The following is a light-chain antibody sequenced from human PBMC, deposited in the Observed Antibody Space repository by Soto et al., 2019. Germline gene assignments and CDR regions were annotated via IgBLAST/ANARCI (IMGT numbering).Light chain of an antibody. V-gene: IGKV3-20*01. CDR1: QSVSRNH. J-gene: IGKJ1*01. CDR2: GGS. Sequence: DIVLTQSPGTLSLSPGERATLSWGASQSVSRNHLAWYQQKPGHAPRLLIYGGSSRATGIPVRFSGSGSETDFTLTITRLEPEDFAVDYCQQYSSSRTFGQGTKVDIK. CDR3: QQYSSSRT.